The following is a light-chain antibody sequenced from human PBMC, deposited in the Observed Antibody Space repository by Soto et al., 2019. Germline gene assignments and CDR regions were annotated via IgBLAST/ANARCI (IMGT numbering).Light chain of an antibody. CDR2: VGTGGIVG. CDR1: SGDSNFK. Sequence: QTVVTQPPSASASLGASVTLTCTLTSGDSNFKVDWYQQRPGKGPRFVMRVGTGGIVGSKGDGIPDRFSVLGSGLNRFLTIKNIQEEDEGDYHCGADHVSGNTFVYVFGTGTKVTVL. V-gene: IGLV9-49*01. CDR3: GADHVSGNTFVYV. J-gene: IGLJ1*01.